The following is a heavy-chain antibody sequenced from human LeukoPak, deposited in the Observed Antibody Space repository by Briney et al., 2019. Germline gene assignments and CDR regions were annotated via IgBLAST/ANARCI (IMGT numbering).Heavy chain of an antibody. D-gene: IGHD3-22*01. CDR1: GFTFSSYA. J-gene: IGHJ4*02. CDR3: AKPPKYYYDSSGYSSYYFDY. Sequence: GGSLRLSCAASGFTFSSYAMSWVRQAPGKGLEWVSDISGSGGSTYYADSVKGRFTISRDNSKNTLYLQMNSLRAEDTAVYYCAKPPKYYYDSSGYSSYYFDYWGQGTLVTVSS. V-gene: IGHV3-23*01. CDR2: ISGSGGST.